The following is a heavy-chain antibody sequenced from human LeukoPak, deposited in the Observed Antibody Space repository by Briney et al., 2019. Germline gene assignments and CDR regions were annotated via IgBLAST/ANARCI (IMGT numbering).Heavy chain of an antibody. CDR2: INTNTGNP. Sequence: ASVKVSCKASGYTFTSYAMNWVRQAPGQGLEWMGWINTNTGNPTYAQGFTGRFVSSLDTSVSTAYLQISSLKAEDTAVYYCARGYCSSTSCYGGSYWGQGTLVTVSS. J-gene: IGHJ4*02. V-gene: IGHV7-4-1*02. CDR1: GYTFTSYA. CDR3: ARGYCSSTSCYGGSY. D-gene: IGHD2-2*01.